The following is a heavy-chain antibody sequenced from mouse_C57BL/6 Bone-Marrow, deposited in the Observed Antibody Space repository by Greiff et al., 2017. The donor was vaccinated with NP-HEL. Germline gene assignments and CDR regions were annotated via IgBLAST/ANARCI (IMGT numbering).Heavy chain of an antibody. Sequence: VQLKESGFSSVQPKGSLKLSCAASGFTFNTYAMHWVRQAPGKGLEWVARIILKSSNYATYYADSVKDRFTISRDDSQSMLYLQMNNLKTEDTAMYYCVILGYAMDYWGQGTSVTVSS. V-gene: IGHV10-3*01. D-gene: IGHD3-1*01. CDR2: IILKSSNYAT. J-gene: IGHJ4*01. CDR1: GFTFNTYA. CDR3: VILGYAMDY.